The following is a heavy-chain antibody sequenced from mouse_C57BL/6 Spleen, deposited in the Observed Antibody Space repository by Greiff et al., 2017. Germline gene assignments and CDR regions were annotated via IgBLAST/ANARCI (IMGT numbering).Heavy chain of an antibody. CDR1: GYTFTGYS. J-gene: IGHJ2*01. V-gene: IGHV1-62-2*01. CDR2: FYPGSGSI. D-gene: IGHD1-1*01. Sequence: QVQLQQPGAELVKPGASVKLSCKASGYTFTGYSIHWVKQRSGQGLEWIGWFYPGSGSIKYNEKFKDKATLTADKSSSTVYMELSSLTSEDSAVYFCARHEDEDYYESTFFDYWGQGTTLTVSS. CDR3: ARHEDEDYYESTFFDY.